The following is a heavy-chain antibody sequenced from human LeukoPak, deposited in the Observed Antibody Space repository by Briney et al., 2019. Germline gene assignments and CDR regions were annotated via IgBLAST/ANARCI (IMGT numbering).Heavy chain of an antibody. D-gene: IGHD2-15*01. CDR1: DDSITIYY. CDR3: ARARGYCSGGSCYPPAYYFDY. V-gene: IGHV4-59*12. Sequence: SETLSLTCSVSDDSITIYYWTWIRQPPGKGLEWIGYIDHTGTTNYNPSLNSRVTISRDTSKNHFSLQLSSVTAADTAVYYCARARGYCSGGSCYPPAYYFDYWGQGTLVTVSS. J-gene: IGHJ4*02. CDR2: IDHTGTT.